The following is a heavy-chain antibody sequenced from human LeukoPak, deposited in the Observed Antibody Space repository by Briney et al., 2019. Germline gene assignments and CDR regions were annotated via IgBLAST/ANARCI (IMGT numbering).Heavy chain of an antibody. J-gene: IGHJ6*04. Sequence: GGSLRLSCAASGFTVSSNYMTWVRQAPGKGLEWVSVIHKSATTYYADTVKGRFTISRDNAKNSLYLQMNSLRAEDTAVYYCAELGITMIGGVWGKGTTVTISS. V-gene: IGHV3-53*01. CDR3: AELGITMIGGV. CDR1: GFTVSSNY. CDR2: IHKSATT. D-gene: IGHD3-10*02.